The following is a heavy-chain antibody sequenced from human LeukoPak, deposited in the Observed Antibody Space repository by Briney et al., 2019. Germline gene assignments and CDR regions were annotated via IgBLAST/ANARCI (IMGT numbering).Heavy chain of an antibody. Sequence: ASVKVSCKASGGTFSSYAISWVRQAPGQGLEWMGWINPNSGGTNYAQKFQGWVTMTRDTSISTAYMELSRLRSDDTAVYYCARDRVVRGVIRNYYYYGMDVWGQGTTVTVSS. V-gene: IGHV1-2*04. CDR1: GGTFSSYA. CDR3: ARDRVVRGVIRNYYYYGMDV. CDR2: INPNSGGT. J-gene: IGHJ6*02. D-gene: IGHD3-10*01.